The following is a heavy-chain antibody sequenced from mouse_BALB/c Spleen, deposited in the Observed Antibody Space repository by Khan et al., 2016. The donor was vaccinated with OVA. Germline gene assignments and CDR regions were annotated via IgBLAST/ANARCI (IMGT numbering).Heavy chain of an antibody. J-gene: IGHJ2*01. V-gene: IGHV3-2*02. CDR2: ISYSGNT. CDR3: ARVYGGDFDY. D-gene: IGHD1-1*01. Sequence: EVQLQESGPGLVKPSQSLSLTCTVTGYSITSDYAWYWIRQFPGNKLEWMGFISYSGNTYYNPSLKSRISITRDTSKNQFFLQLNSVTTEDTATYYCARVYGGDFDYWGQGTTLTVSS. CDR1: GYSITSDYA.